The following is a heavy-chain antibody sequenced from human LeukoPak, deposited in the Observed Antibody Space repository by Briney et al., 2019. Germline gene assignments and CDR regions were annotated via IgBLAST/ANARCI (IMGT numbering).Heavy chain of an antibody. CDR2: IKQDGSDK. V-gene: IGHV3-7*01. D-gene: IGHD2-8*02. J-gene: IGHJ4*02. CDR3: ARGVPTGVDYFDY. Sequence: PGGSLRLSCAASGFTFSDYWMTWVRQAPERGLEWVAVIKQDGSDKYYVDSVKGRFTISRDNAKNSLYLQMNSLRAEDTAVHYCARGVPTGVDYFDYWGQGTLVTVSS. CDR1: GFTFSDYW.